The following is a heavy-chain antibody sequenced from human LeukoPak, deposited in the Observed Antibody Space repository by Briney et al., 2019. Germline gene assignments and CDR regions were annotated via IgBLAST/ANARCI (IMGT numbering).Heavy chain of an antibody. V-gene: IGHV4-39*07. J-gene: IGHJ4*02. D-gene: IGHD3-22*01. Sequence: SETLSLTCTVSGGTLSSRNYYWGWIRQPPGKGLEWIGSIYYSGSTYYSPSLKSRATISVDTACNQFSLKLSSVTAADTAVYYCARARVNTMMIVVSGGYFDYWGQGTLVTVSS. CDR1: GGTLSSRNYY. CDR2: IYYSGST. CDR3: ARARVNTMMIVVSGGYFDY.